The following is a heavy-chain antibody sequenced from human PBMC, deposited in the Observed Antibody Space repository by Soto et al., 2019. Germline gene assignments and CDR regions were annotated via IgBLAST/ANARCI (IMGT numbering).Heavy chain of an antibody. CDR1: VFTFDDYA. Sequence: EVQLVESGGGLVQPGRSLRLSCAASVFTFDDYAMHWVRQAPGKGLEWVSGISWNSGSIGYADSVKGRFTISRDNAKNSLYLQINSLRAEDTALYDCAKASYGDYAFDYWGQGTLVTVSS. J-gene: IGHJ4*02. CDR2: ISWNSGSI. D-gene: IGHD4-17*01. V-gene: IGHV3-9*01. CDR3: AKASYGDYAFDY.